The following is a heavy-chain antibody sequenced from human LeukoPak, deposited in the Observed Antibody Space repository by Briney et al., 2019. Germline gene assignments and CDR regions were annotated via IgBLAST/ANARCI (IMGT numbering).Heavy chain of an antibody. V-gene: IGHV3-15*07. J-gene: IGHJ4*02. Sequence: GGSLRLSCAASGFTVSNAWMNWIRQAPGKGLEWVGRIKSKGDGGTRDYAAPVKGRFTISRDDSKNALYLQMNSLKTEDTAMYYCTTYRFSGYVEIPLFDYWGQGTLVTVSS. CDR3: TTYRFSGYVEIPLFDY. CDR1: GFTVSNAW. D-gene: IGHD3-22*01. CDR2: IKSKGDGGTR.